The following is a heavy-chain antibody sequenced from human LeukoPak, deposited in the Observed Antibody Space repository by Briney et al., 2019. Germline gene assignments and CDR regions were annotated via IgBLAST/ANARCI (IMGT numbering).Heavy chain of an antibody. CDR3: AKECDYSPGHKFDL. Sequence: PGGSLRLSCVASGFSFSSYAMSWVRQAPGKGLEWVSVLFTGGGRTLYADSVKGRFTISGDTSRTTLYLQMNGLRAEDTAVYYCAKECDYSPGHKFDLWGQGPLVTVSS. V-gene: IGHV3-23*01. CDR1: GFSFSSYA. J-gene: IGHJ4*02. D-gene: IGHD3-10*01. CDR2: LFTGGGRT.